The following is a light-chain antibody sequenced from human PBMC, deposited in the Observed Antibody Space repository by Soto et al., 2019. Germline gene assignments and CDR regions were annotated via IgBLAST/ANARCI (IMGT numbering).Light chain of an antibody. V-gene: IGKV3-20*01. CDR1: QSVGNF. CDR3: HQFHSSPQT. J-gene: IGKJ1*01. CDR2: GVS. Sequence: EIVLTQSPGTLSLSPGERATLSCRASQSVGNFLAWYQQKPGQAPRLLIYGVSSRATGIPDRFSGSGSGTDFTLTVSRLEPEDFAVYYCHQFHSSPQTFGQGTKVEIK.